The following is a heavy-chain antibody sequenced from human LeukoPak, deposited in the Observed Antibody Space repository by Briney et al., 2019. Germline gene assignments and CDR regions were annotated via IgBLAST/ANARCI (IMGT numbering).Heavy chain of an antibody. CDR1: GFTFSSYD. Sequence: GGSLRLSCAASGFTSGFTFSSYDMNWVRQAAGKGLEWVSYISSSGTTTYYADSVRGRFTNSRDNAKNSLYLQMNSLRAEDTAVYYCASYIVAKIEVNWFDPWGQGTLVTVSS. CDR3: ASYIVAKIEVNWFDP. V-gene: IGHV3-48*03. J-gene: IGHJ5*02. D-gene: IGHD5-12*01. CDR2: ISSSGTTT.